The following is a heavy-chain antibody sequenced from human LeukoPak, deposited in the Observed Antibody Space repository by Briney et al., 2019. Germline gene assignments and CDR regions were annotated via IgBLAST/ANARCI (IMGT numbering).Heavy chain of an antibody. J-gene: IGHJ4*02. CDR1: GFTFNIYW. V-gene: IGHV3-7*05. D-gene: IGHD4-17*01. CDR3: ARDKAYGDSEDY. Sequence: PGGSLRLSCAAPGFTFNIYWMSWVRQAPGKGLEWVANINQDGSEKYCVDSVKGRFTISRDNAKNSLYLHMNSLRAEDTAVYYCARDKAYGDSEDYWGQGTLVTVSS. CDR2: INQDGSEK.